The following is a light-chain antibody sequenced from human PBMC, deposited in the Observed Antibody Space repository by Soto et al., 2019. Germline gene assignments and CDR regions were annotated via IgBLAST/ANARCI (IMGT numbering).Light chain of an antibody. CDR2: EVG. Sequence: QSALTQPPSVSGSPGQSVTISCTGTTSDVGSYNRVSWYQQPPGTAPKLMIYEVGNRPSGVPDRFSGSKSGNTASLTISGLQAEDEADYYCTSYTSSSSFVVFGGGTKVTVL. CDR1: TSDVGSYNR. V-gene: IGLV2-18*02. CDR3: TSYTSSSSFVV. J-gene: IGLJ2*01.